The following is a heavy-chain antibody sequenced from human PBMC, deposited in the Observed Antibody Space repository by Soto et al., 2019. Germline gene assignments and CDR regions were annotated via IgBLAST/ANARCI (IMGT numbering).Heavy chain of an antibody. D-gene: IGHD4-17*01. J-gene: IGHJ6*02. CDR2: ISYDGSNK. V-gene: IGHV3-30-3*01. CDR1: GFTFSSYA. CDR3: ARAAYGFYYYGMDV. Sequence: PGGSLRLSCAASGFTFSSYAMHWVRQAPGKGLEWVAVISYDGSNKYYADSVKGRFTISRDNSKNTLYLQMNSLRAEDTAVYYCARAAYGFYYYGMDVWGQGTTVTVSS.